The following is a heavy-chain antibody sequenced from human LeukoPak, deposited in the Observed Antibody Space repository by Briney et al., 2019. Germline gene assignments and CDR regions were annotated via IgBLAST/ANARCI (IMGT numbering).Heavy chain of an antibody. J-gene: IGHJ5*02. Sequence: SETLSLTCTVSGGSISGYYWSWIRQPPGKGLEWIGYIYYSGSTNYNPSLKSRVTISVHTSKNQFSLKLSSVTAADTAVYYCARGCSAGTPHNWFDPWGQGTLVTVSS. CDR3: ARGCSAGTPHNWFDP. CDR2: IYYSGST. D-gene: IGHD6-13*01. CDR1: GGSISGYY. V-gene: IGHV4-59*01.